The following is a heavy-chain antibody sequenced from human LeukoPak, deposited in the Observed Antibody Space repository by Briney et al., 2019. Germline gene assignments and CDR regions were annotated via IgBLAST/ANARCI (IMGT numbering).Heavy chain of an antibody. J-gene: IGHJ6*02. V-gene: IGHV1-69*13. CDR3: ASGYDFWSGYYRAPYYYYGMDV. CDR1: GGTFSSYA. D-gene: IGHD3-3*01. Sequence: ASVKVSCKASGGTFSSYAISWVRRAPGQGPEWMGGIIPIFGTANYAQKFQGRVTITADESTSTAYMELSSLRSEDTAVYYCASGYDFWSGYYRAPYYYYGMDVWGQGTTVTVSS. CDR2: IIPIFGTA.